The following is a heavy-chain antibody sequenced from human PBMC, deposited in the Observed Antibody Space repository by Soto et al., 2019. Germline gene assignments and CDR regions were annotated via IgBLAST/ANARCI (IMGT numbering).Heavy chain of an antibody. CDR1: GYTFSDFD. CDR2: MNAKSGDT. J-gene: IGHJ6*01. V-gene: IGHV1-8*01. CDR3: ERGNPFNYAGFYV. Sequence: QAHLEQSGAEVKRPGASVKVSCKASGYTFSDFDINWLRQASGQGPEWMGWMNAKSGDTFFAQRFQSKFNMAWKTALSTAYMEVGSLTSDDTDMYCCERGNPFNYAGFYVWGQGTTVAVYS. D-gene: IGHD3-16*01.